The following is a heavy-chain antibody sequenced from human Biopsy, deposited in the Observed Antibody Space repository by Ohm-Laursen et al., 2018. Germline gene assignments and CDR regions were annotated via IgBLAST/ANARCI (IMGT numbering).Heavy chain of an antibody. CDR3: ATKLTGYFHH. CDR1: GGTFSNYG. V-gene: IGHV1-69*06. CDR2: NIPILGTG. Sequence: ASVKVSCKAPGGTFSNYGVNWVRQAPGQGLEWLGGNIPILGTGNYAQKFQDRVTVAADISTSTATMELRSLRSDDTAVYYCATKLTGYFHHWGQGTLVIVSS. J-gene: IGHJ1*01. D-gene: IGHD3-9*01.